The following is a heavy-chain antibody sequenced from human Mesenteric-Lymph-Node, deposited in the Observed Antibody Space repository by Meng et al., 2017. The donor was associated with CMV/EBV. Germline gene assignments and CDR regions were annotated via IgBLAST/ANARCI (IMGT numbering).Heavy chain of an antibody. D-gene: IGHD2-2*01. CDR1: GGTFSSYT. J-gene: IGHJ4*02. V-gene: IGHV1-69*04. Sequence: SVKVSCKASGGTFSSYTISWVRQAPGQGLEWMGRIIPILGIANYAQKFQGRVTITADKSTSTAYMELSSLRSEDTAVYYCAREVAYCSSTRCYFDYWGQGTLVTVSS. CDR2: IIPILGIA. CDR3: AREVAYCSSTRCYFDY.